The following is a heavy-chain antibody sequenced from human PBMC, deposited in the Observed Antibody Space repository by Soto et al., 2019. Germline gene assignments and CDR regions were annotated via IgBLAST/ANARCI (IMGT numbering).Heavy chain of an antibody. J-gene: IGHJ4*02. CDR3: ARDEQLWLPYAY. V-gene: IGHV1-69*13. D-gene: IGHD5-18*01. CDR2: IIPIFGTA. CDR1: VGTFSSYA. Sequence: ASVKVSCKASVGTFSSYAISWVRQAPGQGLEWMGGIIPIFGTANYAQKFQGRVTITADESTSTAYMELSSLRSEDTAVSYCARDEQLWLPYAYWGQGTLVTVS.